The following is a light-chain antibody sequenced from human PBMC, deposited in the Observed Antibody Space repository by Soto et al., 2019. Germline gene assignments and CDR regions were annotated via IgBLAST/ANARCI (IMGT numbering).Light chain of an antibody. V-gene: IGLV1-40*01. Sequence: QSVLTQPPSVSGAPGQRVTISCTGSSSNIGAGYDVHWYQQLPGTAPKLLIYGNSNRPSGDPDRFSGSKSGTSASLALTGLQAEDEADYYCQSYDSSLSSYVFGTGTKLTVL. CDR1: SSNIGAGYD. J-gene: IGLJ1*01. CDR3: QSYDSSLSSYV. CDR2: GNS.